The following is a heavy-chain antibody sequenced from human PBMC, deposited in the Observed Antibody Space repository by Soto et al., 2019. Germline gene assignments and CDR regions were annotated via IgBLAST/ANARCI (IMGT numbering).Heavy chain of an antibody. D-gene: IGHD5-12*01. V-gene: IGHV3-30*18. J-gene: IGHJ4*02. CDR2: ISYDGSNK. Sequence: QVQLVESGGGVVQPGRSLRLSCAASGFTFSSYGMHWVRQAPGKGLEWVAVISYDGSNKYYADSVKGRFTISRDNSKNTLYLQMNSLRAEDTAVYYCAKDEVPWVEMATKVDSWGQGTLVTVSS. CDR3: AKDEVPWVEMATKVDS. CDR1: GFTFSSYG.